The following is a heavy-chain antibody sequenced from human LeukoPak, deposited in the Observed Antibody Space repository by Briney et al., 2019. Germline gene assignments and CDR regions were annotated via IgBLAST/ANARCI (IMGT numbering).Heavy chain of an antibody. Sequence: GRPLRLSCAASGFTFSSYAMHWVRQAPGKGLEWVAVISYDGSNKYYADSVKGRFTISRDDSKNTLFLQMNSLKIEDTAVYYCTTNPYDKTGYHIWGQGAMVTVSS. CDR2: ISYDGSNK. CDR1: GFTFSSYA. D-gene: IGHD3-22*01. CDR3: TTNPYDKTGYHI. V-gene: IGHV3-30-3*01. J-gene: IGHJ3*02.